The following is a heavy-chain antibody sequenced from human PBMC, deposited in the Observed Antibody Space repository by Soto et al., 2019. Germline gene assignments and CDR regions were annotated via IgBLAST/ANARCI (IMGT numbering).Heavy chain of an antibody. J-gene: IGHJ6*02. CDR3: ARPSGAXIYFXGMDV. Sequence: PGGSLRLSCAASGFTFSRFAFHWVRQAPGKGLEWMAVISYDGRNKNYADSVKGRFTVSRDNSKNTLFLQMNGLRGEDSAVYYCARPSGAXIYFXGMDVWGQGTTVTVSS. D-gene: IGHD1-26*01. CDR2: ISYDGRNK. CDR1: GFTFSRFA. V-gene: IGHV3-30*04.